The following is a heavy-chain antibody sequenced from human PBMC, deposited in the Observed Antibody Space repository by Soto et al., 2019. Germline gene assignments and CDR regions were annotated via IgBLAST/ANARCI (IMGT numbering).Heavy chain of an antibody. D-gene: IGHD2-2*01. Sequence: SGPTLVNPTQPLTLTCTFSGFSLSTSGMRVSWIRQPPGKALEWLARIDWDDDKFYSTSLKTRLTISKDTSKNQVVLTMTNMDPVDTATYYCARNLYARGFDYCGQGTLLTVSS. CDR3: ARNLYARGFDY. CDR1: GFSLSTSGMR. J-gene: IGHJ4*02. V-gene: IGHV2-70*04. CDR2: IDWDDDK.